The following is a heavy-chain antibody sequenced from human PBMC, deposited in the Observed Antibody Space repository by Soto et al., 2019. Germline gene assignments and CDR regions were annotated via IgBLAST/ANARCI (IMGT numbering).Heavy chain of an antibody. CDR2: IIPIFGTA. V-gene: IGHV1-69*06. CDR1: GGTFSSYA. J-gene: IGHJ4*02. CDR3: ARGLVGATRGSLFDY. Sequence: QVQLVQSGAEVKKPGSSVKVACKASGGTFSSYAISCVRQAPGQGLQGMGGIIPIFGTANYAQKFQGRVTITADKSKSTAYMELSSLRSEDTAVYYCARGLVGATRGSLFDYWGQGTLVTVSS. D-gene: IGHD1-26*01.